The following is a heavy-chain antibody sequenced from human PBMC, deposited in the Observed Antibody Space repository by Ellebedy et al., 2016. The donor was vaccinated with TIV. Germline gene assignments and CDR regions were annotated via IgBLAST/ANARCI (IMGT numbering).Heavy chain of an antibody. CDR1: GSTFTGYY. V-gene: IGHV1-69*13. CDR2: IIPMFGVP. D-gene: IGHD2-2*01. Sequence: ASVKVSCKASGSTFTGYYVHWVRQAPGQGLEWVGRIIPMFGVPDTAQMLQGRLTITADESTSTAHMELSSLRPEDTAVYYCARNSDVVLVPSAYASAFDIWGQGTMVTVSS. CDR3: ARNSDVVLVPSAYASAFDI. J-gene: IGHJ3*02.